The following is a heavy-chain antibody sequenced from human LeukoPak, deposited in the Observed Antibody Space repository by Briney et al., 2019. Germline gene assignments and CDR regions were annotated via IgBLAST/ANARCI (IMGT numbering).Heavy chain of an antibody. CDR2: INPNSGGT. CDR1: GYTFTGYY. V-gene: IGHV1-2*02. D-gene: IGHD3-10*01. J-gene: IGHJ4*02. Sequence: GASVKVSCKASGYTFTGYYMHWVRQAPGQGLEWMGWINPNSGGTNYAQKFQGRVTMTRDTSISTAYMELSRLRSDDTAVYYCARLYGASPSRITMVRGVIPYWGQGTLVTVSS. CDR3: ARLYGASPSRITMVRGVIPY.